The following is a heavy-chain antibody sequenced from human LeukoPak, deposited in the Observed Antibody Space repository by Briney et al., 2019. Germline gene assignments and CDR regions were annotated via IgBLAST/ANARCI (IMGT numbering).Heavy chain of an antibody. CDR1: GYTFTSYY. J-gene: IGHJ4*02. Sequence: ASVTVSCTASGYTFTSYYMHWVRQAPGQGLEWMGIINPSGGSTSYAQKFQGRVTMTRDMSTSTVYMELSSLRSEDTAVYYCARVEDCSSTSCLDYFDYWGQGTLVTVSS. CDR2: INPSGGST. CDR3: ARVEDCSSTSCLDYFDY. D-gene: IGHD2-2*01. V-gene: IGHV1-46*01.